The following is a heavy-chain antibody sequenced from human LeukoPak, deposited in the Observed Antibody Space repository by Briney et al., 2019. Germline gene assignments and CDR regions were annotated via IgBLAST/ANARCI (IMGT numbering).Heavy chain of an antibody. CDR1: GFTFSSYS. CDR2: ISSSSSYI. J-gene: IGHJ4*02. D-gene: IGHD2-15*01. Sequence: KPGGSLRLSCAASGFTFSSYSMNWVRQAPGKGLEWVSSISSSSSYIYYADSVKGRFTISRDNAKNSLYLQMNSLRAEDTAVYYCARCRESVLSGGSCYGDYWGQGTLVTVSS. CDR3: ARCRESVLSGGSCYGDY. V-gene: IGHV3-21*01.